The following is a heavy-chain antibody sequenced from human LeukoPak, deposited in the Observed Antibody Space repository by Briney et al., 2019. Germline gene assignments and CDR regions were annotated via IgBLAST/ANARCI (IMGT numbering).Heavy chain of an antibody. Sequence: GGSLRLACAAYGFSFSSYDMNWVRQAPGKGLEWVSSISSSGSYIYYADSAKGRFTISKNDAKNSLYLQMNSLRAEDTAVYYCAREVIGGNSAWGQGSLVTVSS. CDR3: AREVIGGNSA. V-gene: IGHV3-21*01. D-gene: IGHD2-15*01. J-gene: IGHJ4*02. CDR1: GFSFSSYD. CDR2: ISSSGSYI.